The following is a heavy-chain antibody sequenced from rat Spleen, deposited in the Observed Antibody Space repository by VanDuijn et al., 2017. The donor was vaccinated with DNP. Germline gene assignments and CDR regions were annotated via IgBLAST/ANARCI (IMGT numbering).Heavy chain of an antibody. CDR2: MSSGGST. V-gene: IGHV2-6*01. CDR3: TRDSGVLYYGFDY. J-gene: IGHJ2*01. CDR1: GFSLTSYT. D-gene: IGHD1-6*01. Sequence: QVQLKESGPGLVQPSQTLSLTCTVSGFSLTSYTVSWVRQPPGKGLEWLAAMSSGGSTYYNSALKSRLSVSRDTSKSQVFLTMNSLQTEDTAIYFCTRDSGVLYYGFDYWGQGVMVTVSS.